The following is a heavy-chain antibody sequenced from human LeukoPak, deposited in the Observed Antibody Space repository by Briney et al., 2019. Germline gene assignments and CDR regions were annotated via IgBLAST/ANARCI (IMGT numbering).Heavy chain of an antibody. J-gene: IGHJ3*02. Sequence: ASVKVSCKASGYTFTNYYIPWVRQAPGQGLEWMGIINPSGGSTNYAQKFQGRVTMTRDTSTSTVYMEVSSLRSEDTAVYYCARSSMFYYGNRDIWGQGTMVTVSS. D-gene: IGHD3-10*01. CDR2: INPSGGST. V-gene: IGHV1-46*01. CDR1: GYTFTNYY. CDR3: ARSSMFYYGNRDI.